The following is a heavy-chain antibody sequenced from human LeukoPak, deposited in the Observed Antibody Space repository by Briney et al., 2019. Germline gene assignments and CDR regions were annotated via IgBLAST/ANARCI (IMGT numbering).Heavy chain of an antibody. D-gene: IGHD3-22*01. J-gene: IGHJ3*02. V-gene: IGHV1-69*05. CDR3: ASMIVGPDAFDI. CDR2: IIPIFGTA. Sequence: SVKVSCKASGGAFSSYAIRWVRQAPGQGLEWMGGIIPIFGTANYAQKFQGRVTITTDASTSTAYMELSSLRSEDTAVYYCASMIVGPDAFDIWGQGTMVTVSS. CDR1: GGAFSSYA.